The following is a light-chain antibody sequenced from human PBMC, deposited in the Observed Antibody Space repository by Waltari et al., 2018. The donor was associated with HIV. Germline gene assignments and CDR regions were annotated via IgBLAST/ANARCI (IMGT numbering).Light chain of an antibody. V-gene: IGKV3-20*01. CDR1: QSVSSSY. J-gene: IGKJ2*01. Sequence: EIVLTHSPGTLSLSPGERATLSCRASQSVSSSYLAWYQQKPGQAPRLLIYGASSRATGITDRFSGSGAGTDFTLTISRLEPEDVAVYYCQQYGSSPLYTFGQGTKLEIK. CDR3: QQYGSSPLYT. CDR2: GAS.